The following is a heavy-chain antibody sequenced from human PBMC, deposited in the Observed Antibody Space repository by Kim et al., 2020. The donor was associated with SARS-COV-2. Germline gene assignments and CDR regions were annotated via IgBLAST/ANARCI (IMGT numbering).Heavy chain of an antibody. CDR3: ARRGGGGCSGGSCYRTYYYYYGMDV. CDR1: GGSFSGYY. D-gene: IGHD2-15*01. Sequence: SETLSLTCAVYGGSFSGYYWSWIRQPPGKGLEWIGEINHSGSTNYNPSLKSRVTISVDTSKNQFSLKLSSVTAADTAVYYCARRGGGGCSGGSCYRTYYYYYGMDVWGQGTTVTVSS. CDR2: INHSGST. J-gene: IGHJ6*02. V-gene: IGHV4-34*01.